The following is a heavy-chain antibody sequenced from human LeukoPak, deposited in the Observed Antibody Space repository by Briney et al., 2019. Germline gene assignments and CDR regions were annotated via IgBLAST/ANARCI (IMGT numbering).Heavy chain of an antibody. V-gene: IGHV1-69*13. CDR2: IIPISGTA. CDR1: GGTFSSYA. D-gene: IGHD2-2*01. Sequence: PRASVKVSCKASGGTFSSYAISWVRQAPGQGLEWMGGIIPISGTANYAQKFQGRVTITADESTSTAYMELSSLRSEDTAVYYCAVLGYCSSTSCYAEYFQHWGQGTLVTVSS. J-gene: IGHJ1*01. CDR3: AVLGYCSSTSCYAEYFQH.